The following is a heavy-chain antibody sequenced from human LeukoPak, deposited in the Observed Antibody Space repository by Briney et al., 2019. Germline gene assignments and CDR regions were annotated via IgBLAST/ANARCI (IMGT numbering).Heavy chain of an antibody. CDR2: ISASGSNI. D-gene: IGHD1-1*01. CDR1: GFPFSSYS. J-gene: IGHJ4*02. CDR3: VRVKGTYFDF. V-gene: IGHV3-48*01. Sequence: PGGSLRLSCAASGFPFSSYSMNWVRQAPGKGLEWVSYISASGSNIYYLDAVKGRFTVSRDNAMNPLFLQMNRPGVEDTAIYYCVRVKGTYFDFWGQGTLVTVSS.